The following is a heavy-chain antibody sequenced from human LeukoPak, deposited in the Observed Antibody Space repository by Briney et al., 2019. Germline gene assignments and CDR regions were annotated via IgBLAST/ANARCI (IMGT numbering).Heavy chain of an antibody. D-gene: IGHD3-22*01. CDR3: ARDHGLYYYDSSGYYPEAFDI. CDR2: INTNTGNP. V-gene: IGHV7-4-1*02. CDR1: GYTFTSYA. Sequence: GASVKVSCKASGYTFTSYAMNWVRQAPGQGLEWMGWINTNTGNPTYAQGFTGRFVFSLDTSVSTAYLQISSLKAEDTAVYYCARDHGLYYYDSSGYYPEAFDIWGQGTMVTVSS. J-gene: IGHJ3*02.